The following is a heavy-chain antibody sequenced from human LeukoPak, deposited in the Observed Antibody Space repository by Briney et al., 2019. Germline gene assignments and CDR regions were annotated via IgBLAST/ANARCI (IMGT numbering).Heavy chain of an antibody. CDR3: AKDFSNLYFGMDV. Sequence: GGSLRLSCTASGFTFGDYAMSWFRQAPGKGLEWVSTISGGGGSTYYADSVKGRFTISRDNSKNTLYLQMIILRAEDTAVYYCAKDFSNLYFGMDVWGQGTTVTVSS. CDR1: GFTFGDYA. J-gene: IGHJ6*02. CDR2: ISGGGGST. V-gene: IGHV3-23*01.